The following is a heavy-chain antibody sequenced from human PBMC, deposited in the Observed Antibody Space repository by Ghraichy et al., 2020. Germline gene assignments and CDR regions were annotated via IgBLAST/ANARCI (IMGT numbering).Heavy chain of an antibody. D-gene: IGHD2-15*01. V-gene: IGHV4-61*02. CDR2: IYTSENT. Sequence: SETLSLTCTVSGGSISSGSYYWSWIRQPAGKGLEWIGRIYTSENTNYNPSLKSRVTISLDTSKDQFSLKLTSVTAADTAVYYCARAVALAFDYWGQGTLVVVSS. J-gene: IGHJ4*02. CDR1: GGSISSGSYY. CDR3: ARAVALAFDY.